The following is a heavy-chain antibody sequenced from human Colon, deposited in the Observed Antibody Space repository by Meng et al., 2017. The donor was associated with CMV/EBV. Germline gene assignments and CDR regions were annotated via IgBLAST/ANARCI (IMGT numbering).Heavy chain of an antibody. CDR3: AISPIGRLGMVVFRYHFDS. Sequence: SETLSLTCSVSGASVSSSDYYWSWVRQTPGKGLEWIGYIYNSDNVHYTPSLQNRVSMSVDAPKNQLSLNLTSVTAADTAVYYCAISPIGRLGMVVFRYHFDSWGRGTLVTVSS. V-gene: IGHV4-30-4*01. CDR2: IYNSDNV. CDR1: GASVSSSDYY. D-gene: IGHD3-3*01. J-gene: IGHJ4*02.